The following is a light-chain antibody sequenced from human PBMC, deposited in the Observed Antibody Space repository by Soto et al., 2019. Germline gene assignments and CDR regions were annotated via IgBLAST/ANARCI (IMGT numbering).Light chain of an antibody. CDR2: GAS. CDR1: QSVSSNY. CDR3: QQYDSSLIT. Sequence: EIVMTQSPGTLSLSPGERATLSCRASQSVSSNYLAWYQQKPGQAPRLLIYGASSRATGIPDRFSGSGSGTDFRLTISRLEPEDFAVYTCQQYDSSLITFGQGTRLEMK. J-gene: IGKJ5*01. V-gene: IGKV3-20*01.